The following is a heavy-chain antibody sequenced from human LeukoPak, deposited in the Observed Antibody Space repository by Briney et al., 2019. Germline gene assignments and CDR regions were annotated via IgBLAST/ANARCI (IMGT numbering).Heavy chain of an antibody. CDR2: IIPILGIA. CDR3: ARGRWELLRSLDY. CDR1: GGTFSSYA. Sequence: ASVKVSCKASGGTFSSYAISWVRQAPGQGLEWMGRIIPILGIANYAQKFQGRVTITADKSTSTAYMELSSLRSEDTAVYYCARGRWELLRSLDYWGQGTLVTVSS. J-gene: IGHJ4*02. V-gene: IGHV1-69*04. D-gene: IGHD1-26*01.